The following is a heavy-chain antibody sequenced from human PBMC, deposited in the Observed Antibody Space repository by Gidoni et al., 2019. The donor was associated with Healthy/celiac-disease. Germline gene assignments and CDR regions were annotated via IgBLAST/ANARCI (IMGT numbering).Heavy chain of an antibody. Sequence: QVQLVESGGGVVQPGRSLRLSCAASGFTFSSSGMHWVRQAPGKGLEWVAVISYDGSNKYYADSVKGRFTISRDNSKNTLYLQMNSLRAEDTAVYYCAKDDGPIAAAGDWAIFDYWGQGTLVTVSS. D-gene: IGHD6-13*01. CDR2: ISYDGSNK. CDR1: GFTFSSSG. V-gene: IGHV3-30*18. CDR3: AKDDGPIAAAGDWAIFDY. J-gene: IGHJ4*02.